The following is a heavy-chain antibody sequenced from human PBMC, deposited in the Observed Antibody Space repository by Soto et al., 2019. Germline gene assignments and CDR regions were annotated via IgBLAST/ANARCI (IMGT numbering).Heavy chain of an antibody. J-gene: IGHJ4*02. CDR1: GASISNGYYS. Sequence: QVQLQEPGPRLVEPSHTLSLTCTVSGASISNGYYSWSWILHCPGTGLEWIVHIHSGGTTYSKPSLRSRLTISVDMSKNQFSLKLSSLTAADTAEYYCARGQSGHKVDSWGQGTLVTVSS. D-gene: IGHD1-26*01. V-gene: IGHV4-30-4*01. CDR3: ARGQSGHKVDS. CDR2: IHSGGTT.